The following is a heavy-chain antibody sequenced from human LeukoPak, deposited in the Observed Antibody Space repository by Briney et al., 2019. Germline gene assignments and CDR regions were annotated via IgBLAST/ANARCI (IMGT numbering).Heavy chain of an antibody. CDR2: IYYSGST. J-gene: IGHJ3*02. Sequence: SETLSLTCTVSGGSISSYYWSWIRQPPGKGLEWIGYIYYSGSTNYNPSLKSRVTISVDTSKNQFSLKLSSVTAADTAVYYCARRKEFSSSSFLNHAFDIWGQGTMVTVSS. V-gene: IGHV4-59*08. CDR1: GGSISSYY. CDR3: ARRKEFSSSSFLNHAFDI. D-gene: IGHD6-13*01.